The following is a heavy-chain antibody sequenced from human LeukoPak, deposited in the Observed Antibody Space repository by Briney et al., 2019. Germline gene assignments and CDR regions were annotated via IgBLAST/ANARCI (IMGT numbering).Heavy chain of an antibody. J-gene: IGHJ4*02. CDR2: IYYSGST. D-gene: IGHD3-22*01. CDR3: ATGPKYYDSSGFNY. CDR1: GGSKSSGGYY. V-gene: IGHV4-31*03. Sequence: PSQTLSLTCTVSGGSKSSGGYYWSWIRQHPGKGLEWIEYIYYSGSTYYNPSLKSRITISVDTSKNQFSLKLSSVTAADTAVSYCATGPKYYDSSGFNYWGQGTLVTVYS.